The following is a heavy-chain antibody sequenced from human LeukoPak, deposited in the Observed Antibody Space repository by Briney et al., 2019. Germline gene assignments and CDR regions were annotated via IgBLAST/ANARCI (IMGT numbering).Heavy chain of an antibody. J-gene: IGHJ4*02. CDR2: IYYSGST. V-gene: IGHV4-59*01. CDR3: ARHFEFGELLWFSGYYFDY. CDR1: GGSISSYY. D-gene: IGHD3-10*01. Sequence: PSETLSLTCTVSGGSISSYYWSWIRQPPGKGLEWIGYIYYSGSTNYNPSLKSRVTISVDTSKNQFSLKLGSVTAADTAVYYCARHFEFGELLWFSGYYFDYWGQGTLVTVSS.